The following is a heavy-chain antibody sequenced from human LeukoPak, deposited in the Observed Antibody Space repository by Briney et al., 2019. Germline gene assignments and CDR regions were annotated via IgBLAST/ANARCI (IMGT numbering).Heavy chain of an antibody. Sequence: ASVKVSCKASGYTFTSYGISWVRQAPGQGLEWMGWIGAYNGNTNYAQKLQGRVTMTTDTSTSTAYMELRSLRSDDTAVYYCARDHYYDSSGYPKYNWFDPWGQGTLVTVSS. CDR3: ARDHYYDSSGYPKYNWFDP. CDR1: GYTFTSYG. J-gene: IGHJ5*02. V-gene: IGHV1-18*01. CDR2: IGAYNGNT. D-gene: IGHD3-22*01.